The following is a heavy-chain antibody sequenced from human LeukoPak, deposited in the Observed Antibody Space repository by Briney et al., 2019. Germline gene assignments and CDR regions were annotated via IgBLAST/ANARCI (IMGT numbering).Heavy chain of an antibody. CDR3: ASGEVGATHFDY. CDR1: GYTFTSYG. D-gene: IGHD1-26*01. CDR2: ISAYNGNT. Sequence: ASVKVSCKASGYTFTSYGVSWVRQAPGQGLEWMGWISAYNGNTNYAQKLQGRVTMTTDTSTSTAYMELRSLRSDDTAVYYCASGEVGATHFDYWGQGTLVTVSS. J-gene: IGHJ4*02. V-gene: IGHV1-18*01.